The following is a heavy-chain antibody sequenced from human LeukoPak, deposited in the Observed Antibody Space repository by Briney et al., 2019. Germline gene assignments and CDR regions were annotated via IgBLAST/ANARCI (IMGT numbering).Heavy chain of an antibody. CDR3: AKSAATHYYYYGMDV. CDR1: GFTFSSYG. V-gene: IGHV3-30*18. Sequence: PGGSLRLSCAASGFTFSSYGMHWVRQAPGKGLEWVAVISYDGSNKYYADSVKGRFTISRDNSKNTLYLQMNSLRAEDTAVYYCAKSAATHYYYYGMDVWGQGTTVTVS. J-gene: IGHJ6*02. CDR2: ISYDGSNK. D-gene: IGHD2-15*01.